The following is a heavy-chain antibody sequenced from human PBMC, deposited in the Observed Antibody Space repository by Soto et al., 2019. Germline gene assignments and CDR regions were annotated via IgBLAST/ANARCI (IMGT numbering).Heavy chain of an antibody. Sequence: SETLSLTCTVSGGSISSGEYYWSWIRQPPGKGLEWIGNIYYSGTTYYNPSLKSRVTISVDTSKNQFSLKLSSVTAADTAVYYFARDGGFCTNGVCPVYYYYGMDVWGQGTTVT. J-gene: IGHJ6*02. CDR3: ARDGGFCTNGVCPVYYYYGMDV. V-gene: IGHV4-30-4*01. D-gene: IGHD2-8*01. CDR1: GGSISSGEYY. CDR2: IYYSGTT.